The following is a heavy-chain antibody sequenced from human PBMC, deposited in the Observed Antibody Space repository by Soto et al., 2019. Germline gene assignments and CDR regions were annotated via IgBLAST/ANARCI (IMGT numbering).Heavy chain of an antibody. V-gene: IGHV3-23*01. CDR1: GFSFSSYA. Sequence: EVQLLESGGGLIQPGGSLRLSSSASGFSFSSYAMMWVRQAPGKGLEWVSVISGRGGSSYFADSAKGRFTISRDNSKNMLYLEMNSLRAEDTAIYFCAKGSIEYSASVDYWGQGTLVIVSS. J-gene: IGHJ4*02. D-gene: IGHD1-26*01. CDR3: AKGSIEYSASVDY. CDR2: ISGRGGSS.